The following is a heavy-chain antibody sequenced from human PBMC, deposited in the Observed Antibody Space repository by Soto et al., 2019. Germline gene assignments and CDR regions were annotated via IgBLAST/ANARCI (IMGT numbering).Heavy chain of an antibody. V-gene: IGHV1-69*13. CDR1: GGTFSSYA. CDR3: ARDWSRTGAYYYYGMDV. Sequence: SVKVSCKASGGTFSSYAISWVRQAPGQGLEWMGGIIPIFGTANYAQKFQGRVTITADESTSTAYMELSSLRSEDTAVYYCARDWSRTGAYYYYGMDVWGQGTTVTVSS. D-gene: IGHD3-3*01. CDR2: IIPIFGTA. J-gene: IGHJ6*02.